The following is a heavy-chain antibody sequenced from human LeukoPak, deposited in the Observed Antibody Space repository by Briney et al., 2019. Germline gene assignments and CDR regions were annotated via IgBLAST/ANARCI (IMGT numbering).Heavy chain of an antibody. CDR3: ARHDTAMATDYGMDV. J-gene: IGHJ6*02. Sequence: GGSLRLSCAASGFTFSDYYMSWIRQAPGKGLEWVSYISSSGSTIYYADSVKGRFTISRDNAKNSLYLQMNSLRAEDTAVYYCARHDTAMATDYGMDVWGQGTTVTVSS. V-gene: IGHV3-11*01. CDR1: GFTFSDYY. D-gene: IGHD5-18*01. CDR2: ISSSGSTI.